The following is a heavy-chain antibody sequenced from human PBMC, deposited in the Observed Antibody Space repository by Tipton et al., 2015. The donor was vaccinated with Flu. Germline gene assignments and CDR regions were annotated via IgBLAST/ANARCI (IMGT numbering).Heavy chain of an antibody. CDR3: ARSLRASGPDYFDF. J-gene: IGHJ3*01. D-gene: IGHD4-11*01. CDR2: IYGGDSDA. Sequence: QLVQSGAEVKKPGESPKISCKTSGYKFSDHWVGWVRQMPGKGLEWMGIIYGGDSDARYSPSFQGLVTMSVDKSTSTAFLQWSSLEASDTAIYYCARSLRASGPDYFDFWGQGTLVTVSS. V-gene: IGHV5-51*01. CDR1: GYKFSDHW.